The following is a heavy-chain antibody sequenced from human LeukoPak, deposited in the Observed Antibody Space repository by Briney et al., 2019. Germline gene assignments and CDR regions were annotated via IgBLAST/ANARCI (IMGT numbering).Heavy chain of an antibody. V-gene: IGHV3-21*01. CDR2: ISRSSRYI. D-gene: IGHD1-26*01. CDR3: ARRPGLIEGALGDY. Sequence: GGSLRLSCAASGFTFSSYSMNWDRQAPGKGLEWVSSISRSSRYIDYADSVKGRFTISRDNAKNSLYLQMNSLRAEDTAVYYCARRPGLIEGALGDYWGQGTLVTVSS. J-gene: IGHJ4*02. CDR1: GFTFSSYS.